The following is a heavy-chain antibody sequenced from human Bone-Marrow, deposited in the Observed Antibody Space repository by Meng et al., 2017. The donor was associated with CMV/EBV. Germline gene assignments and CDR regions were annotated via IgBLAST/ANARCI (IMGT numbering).Heavy chain of an antibody. J-gene: IGHJ4*02. CDR2: IDISGGST. CDR1: GFSFNNYW. Sequence: GESLKISCTVSGFSFNNYWMSWVRQAPGKGLEWVSSIDISGGSTYYADSVRGRFTISRDNSKNMLYLQMNSLRAEDTAVYYCAKDLPGVVWFGEWGQGTLVTVSS. D-gene: IGHD3-10*01. CDR3: AKDLPGVVWFGE. V-gene: IGHV3-23*01.